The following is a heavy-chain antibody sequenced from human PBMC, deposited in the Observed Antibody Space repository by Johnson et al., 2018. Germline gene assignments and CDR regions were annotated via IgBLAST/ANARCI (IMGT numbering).Heavy chain of an antibody. CDR1: GVSITNYY. V-gene: IGHV4-59*01. Sequence: VQLVESGPGRVKPSETLSLTCSVSGVSITNYYWSWIRQPPGKGLEWIGYAFYSGRAKYNPTLKSRVTISVDTSKSQFSLKLTSVTAADTAVYYCGGDHTATLRYIDYWGQGTLVTVSS. CDR2: AFYSGRA. J-gene: IGHJ4*02. D-gene: IGHD5-18*01. CDR3: GGDHTATLRYIDY.